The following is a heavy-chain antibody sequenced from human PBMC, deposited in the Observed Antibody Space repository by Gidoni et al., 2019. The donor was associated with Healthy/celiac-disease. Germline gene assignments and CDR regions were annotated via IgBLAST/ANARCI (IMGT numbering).Heavy chain of an antibody. V-gene: IGHV3-9*01. CDR1: AFNFDDYA. CDR2: ISWNSGSI. Sequence: EVQLVESGGGLVQTGRSLILSCAASAFNFDDYAMHWGRQAPGKGLEWVSGISWNSGSIGYADSVKGRFTISRDNAKNSLYLQMNSLRAEDTALYYCAKGSGWYLGESFEGHYWGRGTLVTVSS. CDR3: AKGSGWYLGESFEGHY. D-gene: IGHD6-19*01. J-gene: IGHJ4*02.